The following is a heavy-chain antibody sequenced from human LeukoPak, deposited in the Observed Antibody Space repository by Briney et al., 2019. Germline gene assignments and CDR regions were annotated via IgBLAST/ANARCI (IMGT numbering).Heavy chain of an antibody. D-gene: IGHD4/OR15-4a*01. CDR3: VRIPNGANFPNWFDP. Sequence: GGSLRLSCAASGFSLSSYNMNWVRQSPEKGLEWISSISGNSPYISYADSVKGRFTISRDNAKNSLSLQMNSLRADDTAVYYCVRIPNGANFPNWFDPWGQETLVTVSS. CDR1: GFSLSSYN. J-gene: IGHJ5*02. CDR2: ISGNSPYI. V-gene: IGHV3-21*01.